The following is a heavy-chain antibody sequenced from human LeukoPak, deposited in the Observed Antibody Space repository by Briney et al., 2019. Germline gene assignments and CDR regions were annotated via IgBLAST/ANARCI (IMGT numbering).Heavy chain of an antibody. Sequence: SETLSLTCTVSGGSISSYYWSWFRQRAGKGLEWIGRIYTSGSTNYNPSLKSRVTMSVDTSKNQFSLKLSSVTAADTAVYYCARENQLLYRNFDYWGQGTLVTVSS. V-gene: IGHV4-4*07. CDR2: IYTSGST. J-gene: IGHJ4*02. CDR3: ARENQLLYRNFDY. CDR1: GGSISSYY. D-gene: IGHD2-2*02.